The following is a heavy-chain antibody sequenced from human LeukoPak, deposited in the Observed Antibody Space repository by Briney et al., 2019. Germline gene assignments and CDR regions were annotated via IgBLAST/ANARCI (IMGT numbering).Heavy chain of an antibody. CDR2: IYHSGST. CDR1: GGSIRSSSYY. J-gene: IGHJ5*02. V-gene: IGHV4-39*07. Sequence: SETLSLTCTVAGGSIRSSSYYWGWIRQPPGKGLEWIGSIYHSGSTYYNPSLKSRVTISVDTSKNQFSLKLSSVTAADTAVYYCARAVGYSYGNWFDPWGQGTLVTVSS. D-gene: IGHD5-18*01. CDR3: ARAVGYSYGNWFDP.